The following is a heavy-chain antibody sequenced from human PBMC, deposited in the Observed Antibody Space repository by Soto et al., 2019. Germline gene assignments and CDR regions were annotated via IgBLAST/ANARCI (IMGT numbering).Heavy chain of an antibody. D-gene: IGHD3-3*01. V-gene: IGHV1-8*01. CDR2: MNPNSGNT. Sequence: ASVKVSCKASGYTFTSYDINWVRQATGQGLEWMGWMNPNSGNTGYAQKFQGRVTMTRNTSISTAYMELSSLRSEDTAVYYCARSRMTFTIFGGEETIFDYWGQGALVTVSS. CDR1: GYTFTSYD. J-gene: IGHJ4*02. CDR3: ARSRMTFTIFGGEETIFDY.